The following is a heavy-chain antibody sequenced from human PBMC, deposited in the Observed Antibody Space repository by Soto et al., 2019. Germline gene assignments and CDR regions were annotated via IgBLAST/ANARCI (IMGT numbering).Heavy chain of an antibody. CDR2: ISGSGGDT. Sequence: PGGSLRLSCAASGFTFSSSAMSWVRQAPGKGLEWVSSISGSGGDTYYADSVKGRFTISRDNSKNTLYLQMNSLRAEDTALYYCAKLSSSWYNVDYWGQGTLVTVSS. CDR1: GFTFSSSA. CDR3: AKLSSSWYNVDY. J-gene: IGHJ4*02. D-gene: IGHD6-13*01. V-gene: IGHV3-23*01.